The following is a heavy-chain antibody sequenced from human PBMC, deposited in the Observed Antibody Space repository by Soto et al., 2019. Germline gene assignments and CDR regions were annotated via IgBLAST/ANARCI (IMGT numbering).Heavy chain of an antibody. CDR2: INPSGGST. Sequence: QVQLVQSGAEVKKPGASVKVSCKASGYTFTSYYMHWVRQAPGQGLEWMGIINPSGGSTSYAQKFQGRVTMTRETSTSTVYMELSSLRSEDTAVYYCARQWAVTTQEYYYYGMDVWGQGTTVTVSS. V-gene: IGHV1-46*01. CDR3: ARQWAVTTQEYYYYGMDV. D-gene: IGHD4-17*01. J-gene: IGHJ6*02. CDR1: GYTFTSYY.